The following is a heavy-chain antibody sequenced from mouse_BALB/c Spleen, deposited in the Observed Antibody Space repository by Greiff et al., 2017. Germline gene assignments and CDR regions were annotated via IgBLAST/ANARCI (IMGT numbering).Heavy chain of an antibody. CDR1: GFTFSSFG. Sequence: DVKLVESGGGLVQPGGSRKLSCAASGFTFSSFGMHWVRQAPEKGLEWVAYISSGSSTIYYADTVKGRFTISRDNPKNTLFLQMTSLRSEDTAMYYCARAYGNTWFAYWGQGTLVTVSA. J-gene: IGHJ3*01. D-gene: IGHD2-10*02. CDR2: ISSGSSTI. CDR3: ARAYGNTWFAY. V-gene: IGHV5-17*02.